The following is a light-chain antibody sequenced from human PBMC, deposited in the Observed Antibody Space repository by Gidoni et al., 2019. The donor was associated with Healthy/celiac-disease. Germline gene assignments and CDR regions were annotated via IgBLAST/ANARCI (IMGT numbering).Light chain of an antibody. J-gene: IGKJ2*01. CDR3: QQLNSYPYT. CDR1: QGISSY. Sequence: DIQLTQSPSFLSASVGDRVTITCRASQGISSYLAWYQQKPGKAPQLLIYAASTLQRGVPSRFSGSGSGTEFTLTISSLQPEDFATYYCQQLNSYPYTFGQGTKLEIK. V-gene: IGKV1-9*01. CDR2: AAS.